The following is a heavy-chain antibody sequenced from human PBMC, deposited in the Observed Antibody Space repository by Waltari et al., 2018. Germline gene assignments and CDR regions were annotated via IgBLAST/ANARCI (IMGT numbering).Heavy chain of an antibody. CDR3: ARGTGSGSFLVDH. V-gene: IGHV3-30*04. J-gene: IGHJ4*02. CDR2: WWLDGRPI. D-gene: IGHD3-10*01. CDR1: GFSFSNYA. Sequence: QVQLVASGGGVVQPGTSLRLSCAASGFSFSNYAMHWVRQTPGKGRGWGTLWWLDGRPIHYAESVRGRFSISRDNSRDTLYLQMNSLTTDDSAIYYCARGTGSGSFLVDHWGQGTLVTVST.